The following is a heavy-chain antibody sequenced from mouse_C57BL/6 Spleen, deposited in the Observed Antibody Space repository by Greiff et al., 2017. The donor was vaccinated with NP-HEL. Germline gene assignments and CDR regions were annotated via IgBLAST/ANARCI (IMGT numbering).Heavy chain of an antibody. Sequence: EVKLVESGGGLVKPGGSLKLSCAASGFTFSDYGMHWVRQAPEKGLEWVAYISSGSSTIYYADTVKGRFTISRDNAKNTLFLQMTSLRSEDTAMYYCARAFLIPFMDYWGQGTSVTVSS. CDR1: GFTFSDYG. CDR3: ARAFLIPFMDY. CDR2: ISSGSSTI. V-gene: IGHV5-17*01. J-gene: IGHJ4*01.